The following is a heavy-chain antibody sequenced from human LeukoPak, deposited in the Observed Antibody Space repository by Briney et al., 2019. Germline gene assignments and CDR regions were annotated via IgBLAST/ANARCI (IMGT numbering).Heavy chain of an antibody. V-gene: IGHV4-30-2*01. CDR1: GGSISSGGYS. J-gene: IGHJ4*02. D-gene: IGHD3-10*01. Sequence: PSETLSLTCAVPGGSISSGGYSWSWIRQPPGKGLEWIGYIYHSGSTYYNPSLKSRVTISVDRSKNQFSLKLSSVTAADTAVYYCARRGGYYGSGTPYYFDYWGQGTLVTVSS. CDR3: ARRGGYYGSGTPYYFDY. CDR2: IYHSGST.